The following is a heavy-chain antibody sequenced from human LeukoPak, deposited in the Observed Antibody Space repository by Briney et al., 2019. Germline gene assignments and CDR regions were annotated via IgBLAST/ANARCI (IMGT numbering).Heavy chain of an antibody. CDR3: ARGYSSSWRTIDY. J-gene: IGHJ4*02. CDR2: INHSGST. CDR1: VWSFSGYY. D-gene: IGHD6-13*01. Sequence: PSETLSLTCAFYVWSFSGYYWSWLRQPPGKGLDGIGEINHSGSTKYNPSLKSRVTISVDTSKNQFSLKLSSVTAADTAVYYCARGYSSSWRTIDYWGQGTLVTVSS. V-gene: IGHV4-34*01.